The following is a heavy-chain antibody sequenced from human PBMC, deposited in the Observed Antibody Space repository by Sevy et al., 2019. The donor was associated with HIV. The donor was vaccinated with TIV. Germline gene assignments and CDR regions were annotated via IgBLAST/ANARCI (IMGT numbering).Heavy chain of an antibody. CDR1: GFTFSSFA. CDR3: ARPTPRIAPSSAAFFDS. CDR2: INGRGGST. D-gene: IGHD6-6*01. Sequence: GGSLRLSCAASGFASGFTFSSFAMSWVRQLPGKGLEWVSTINGRGGSTYYADSVKGRFTLSRDNSNNALFLQMDSITPEDTALSYCARPTPRIAPSSAAFFDSWGHGTLVTVSS. V-gene: IGHV3-23*01. J-gene: IGHJ4*01.